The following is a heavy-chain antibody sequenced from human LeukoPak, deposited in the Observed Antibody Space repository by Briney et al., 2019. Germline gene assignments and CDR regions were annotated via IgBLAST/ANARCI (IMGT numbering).Heavy chain of an antibody. CDR1: GFTFDDYA. Sequence: GGSLRLSCAASGFTFDDYAMHWVRQAPGKGLEWVSLISGDGGSTYYADSVKGRFTISRDNSKNSLYLQTNSLRTEDTALYYCAKDRYSSGWYDYWGQGTLVTVSS. CDR3: AKDRYSSGWYDY. J-gene: IGHJ4*02. V-gene: IGHV3-43*02. D-gene: IGHD6-19*01. CDR2: ISGDGGST.